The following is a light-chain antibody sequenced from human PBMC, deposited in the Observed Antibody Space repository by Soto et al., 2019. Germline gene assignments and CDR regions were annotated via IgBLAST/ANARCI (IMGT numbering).Light chain of an antibody. CDR2: DVS. V-gene: IGKV3-11*01. CDR1: ESVGSD. CDR3: QQRDSWPLT. J-gene: IGKJ4*01. Sequence: ENVLTQSPATLPLSPGEGATLSCRASESVGSDLAWYQQKPGQPPRLLIYDVSGRATGVPARFSGSGSGTDFTLTISSLEPEDFAVYYCQQRDSWPLTFGGGTKVEIK.